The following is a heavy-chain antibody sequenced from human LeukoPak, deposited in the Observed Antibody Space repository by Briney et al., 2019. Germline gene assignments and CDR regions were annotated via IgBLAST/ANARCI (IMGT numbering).Heavy chain of an antibody. CDR2: INPNSGGT. CDR1: GYTFTGYY. D-gene: IGHD2-15*01. Sequence: GASVKVSCKPSGYTFTGYYIQWVRQAPRQGLEWMGWINPNSGGTNYAQKFQGRVTMTRDTSISTAYMELSSLPSDDTAVYYCARGVVAATFYYYMDVWGKGTTVTVSS. V-gene: IGHV1-2*02. CDR3: ARGVVAATFYYYMDV. J-gene: IGHJ6*03.